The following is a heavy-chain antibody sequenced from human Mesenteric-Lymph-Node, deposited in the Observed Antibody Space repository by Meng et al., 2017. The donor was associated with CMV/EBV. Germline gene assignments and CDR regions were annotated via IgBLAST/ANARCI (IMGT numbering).Heavy chain of an antibody. CDR3: AKGGGYCSSNTCKSSWGYFDH. CDR2: ISGSDSTT. J-gene: IGHJ4*02. CDR1: GFTFNSYA. Sequence: GGSLRLSCAASGFTFNSYAMSWVRQAPGKGLEWVSSISGSDSTTYYADSVKGRFTISRDNSKNTLYLQMNSLRAEDTAVYYCAKGGGYCSSNTCKSSWGYFDHWGQGTLVTVSS. D-gene: IGHD2-2*01. V-gene: IGHV3-23*01.